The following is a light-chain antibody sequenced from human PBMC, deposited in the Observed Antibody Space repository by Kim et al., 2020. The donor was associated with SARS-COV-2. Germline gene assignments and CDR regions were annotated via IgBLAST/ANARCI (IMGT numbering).Light chain of an antibody. CDR3: NSRDSSGNILV. CDR1: SLRSYC. Sequence: SSELTQDPAVSVALGQTVRITCPGDSLRSYCASWYQQKPGQAPVLVIYGKNNRPSGIPDRFSGSSSGNTASLTITGAQAEDEADYYCNSRDSSGNILVLG. V-gene: IGLV3-19*01. J-gene: IGLJ2*01. CDR2: GKN.